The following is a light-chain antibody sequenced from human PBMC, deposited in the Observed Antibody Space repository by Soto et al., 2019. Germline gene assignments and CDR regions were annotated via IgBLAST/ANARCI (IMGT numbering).Light chain of an antibody. CDR2: DDS. CDR3: QVWDVSTVHYV. CDR1: NIGSKT. V-gene: IGLV3-21*02. Sequence: SYELTHPPSMSVAPGQTARITCGGNNIGSKTVHWYQQKTGQAPVLVVYDDSDRPSGIPERFSGSNSGNTATLTISRVEAGHEADYYCQVWDVSTVHYVFGTGTKVTVL. J-gene: IGLJ1*01.